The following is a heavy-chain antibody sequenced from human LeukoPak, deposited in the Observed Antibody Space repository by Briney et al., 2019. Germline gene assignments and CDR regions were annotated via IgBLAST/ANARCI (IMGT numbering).Heavy chain of an antibody. CDR3: ASRVQLVFNY. CDR1: AFIFSGHW. J-gene: IGHJ4*02. CDR2: IKEDGSER. V-gene: IGHV3-7*03. Sequence: GGSLRLSCEGSAFIFSGHWMNWVRQTPGKGLEWVASIKEDGSERQYVDSVKGRFSISRDNTKGSLFLQLNSLRAEDTAVYYCASRVQLVFNYWGQGTLVTVSS. D-gene: IGHD6-6*01.